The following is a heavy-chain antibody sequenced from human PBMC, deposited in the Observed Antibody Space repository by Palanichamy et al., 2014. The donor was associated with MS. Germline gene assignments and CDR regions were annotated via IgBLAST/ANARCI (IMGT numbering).Heavy chain of an antibody. Sequence: EVQLVESGGGLGTAWRVPETLLCSLWIHFSSYEMNWVRQAPGKGLEWVSYISSSGSRMNYADSVKGRLTISRDNAKDSLHLEMNSLRAEDTAIYCCARSLRAAAGTGAFDYWGQGALVTVSS. J-gene: IGHJ4*02. V-gene: IGHV3-48*03. D-gene: IGHD6-13*01. CDR3: ARSLRAAAGTGAFDY. CDR1: IHFSSYE. CDR2: ISSSGSRM.